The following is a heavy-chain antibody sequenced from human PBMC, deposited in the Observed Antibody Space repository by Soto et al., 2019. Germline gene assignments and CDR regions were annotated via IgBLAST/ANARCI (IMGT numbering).Heavy chain of an antibody. CDR2: IYYSGST. V-gene: IGHV4-39*01. CDR3: ARSTGQTKWLLLPWF. J-gene: IGHJ4*02. CDR1: GGSISSSSYY. D-gene: IGHD3-22*01. Sequence: QLQLQESGPGLVKPSETLSLTCTVSGGSISSSSYYWGWIRQPPGKGLEWIGSIYYSGSTYYNPSLKSRVTISVDTSKNQFSLKLSSVTAADTAVYYCARSTGQTKWLLLPWFWGQGTLVTVSS.